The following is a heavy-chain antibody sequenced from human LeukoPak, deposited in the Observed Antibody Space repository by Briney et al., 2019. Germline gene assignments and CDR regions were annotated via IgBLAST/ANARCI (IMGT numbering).Heavy chain of an antibody. J-gene: IGHJ4*02. CDR2: ITDVGDI. V-gene: IGHV3-23*01. Sequence: GGSLRLSCAASGLTFSKSALTWVRQAPGKGLEWVSTITDVGDIFYTYSVRGRFTISRDNSKNTVYMQMDGLRAEDTAVYYCARDRGGSPTDVFDYWGQGTLVTVSS. CDR1: GLTFSKSA. D-gene: IGHD2-15*01. CDR3: ARDRGGSPTDVFDY.